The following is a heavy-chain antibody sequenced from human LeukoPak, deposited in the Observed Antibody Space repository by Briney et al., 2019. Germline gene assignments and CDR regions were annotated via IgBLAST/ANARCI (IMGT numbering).Heavy chain of an antibody. CDR3: ARVPLYDRSGYYFDY. D-gene: IGHD3-22*01. V-gene: IGHV3-48*02. Sequence: PGGSLRLSCAASGFIFSNYNINWVRQAPGKGPEWVSYISTSGRAIFYADSVKGRFTISRDNAKNSLFLQMNSLRDEDTAVYYCARVPLYDRSGYYFDYWGLGTLVTVSS. J-gene: IGHJ4*02. CDR2: ISTSGRAI. CDR1: GFIFSNYN.